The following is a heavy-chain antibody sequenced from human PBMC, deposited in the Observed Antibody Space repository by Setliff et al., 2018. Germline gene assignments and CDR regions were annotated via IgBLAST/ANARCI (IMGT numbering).Heavy chain of an antibody. V-gene: IGHV1-3*01. J-gene: IGHJ5*02. CDR1: GYTFTSYG. Sequence: ASVKVSCKASGYTFTSYGVHWVRQAPGQRLEWMGWINAGNGNTKYSQKFQGRVTITRDTSASTAYMELSSLRSEDTAVYYCARGVTGTTHNWFDPWGQGTLVTVSS. CDR2: INAGNGNT. CDR3: ARGVTGTTHNWFDP. D-gene: IGHD1-1*01.